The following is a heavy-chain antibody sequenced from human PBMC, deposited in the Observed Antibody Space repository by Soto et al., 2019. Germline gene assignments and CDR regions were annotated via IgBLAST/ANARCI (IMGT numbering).Heavy chain of an antibody. Sequence: VASVKVSCKASRGTFSIYSISWVRQAPGQGLEWMGGIIPIFGTANYAQKFQGRVTITADESTSTAYMELSSLRSEDTAVYYCARYRSGAPWSEFEIWGQGTMVTVS. J-gene: IGHJ3*02. D-gene: IGHD2-15*01. CDR1: RGTFSIYS. CDR3: ARYRSGAPWSEFEI. V-gene: IGHV1-69*13. CDR2: IIPIFGTA.